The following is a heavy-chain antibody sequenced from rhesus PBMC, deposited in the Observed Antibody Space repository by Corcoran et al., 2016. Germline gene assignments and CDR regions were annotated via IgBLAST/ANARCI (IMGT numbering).Heavy chain of an antibody. J-gene: IGHJ5-1*01. D-gene: IGHD3-3*01. CDR3: ATSPHNFWSGYYRFDV. CDR2: INGKSGST. CDR1: GASISSYW. Sequence: QVQLQESGPGLVKPSETLSPTCAVSGASISSYWWNWSRQPPGKGLEWIGEINGKSGSTNYHPSLKRRVTISTDASTNQFSRKLSSVAAADTAVYYCATSPHNFWSGYYRFDVWGPGVLVTVSS. V-gene: IGHV4-80*01.